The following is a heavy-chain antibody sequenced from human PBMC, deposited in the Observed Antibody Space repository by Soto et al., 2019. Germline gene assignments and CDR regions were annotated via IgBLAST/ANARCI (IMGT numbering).Heavy chain of an antibody. Sequence: SVKVSCKASGGTFSSYAISWVRQAPGQGLEWMGGIIPIFGTANYAQKFQGRVTITADESTSTAYMELSSLRSEDTAVYYCAKNLRHIVVVVAATRGSHYYYYGMDVWGQGTTVTVSS. D-gene: IGHD2-15*01. CDR3: AKNLRHIVVVVAATRGSHYYYYGMDV. V-gene: IGHV1-69*13. CDR2: IIPIFGTA. CDR1: GGTFSSYA. J-gene: IGHJ6*02.